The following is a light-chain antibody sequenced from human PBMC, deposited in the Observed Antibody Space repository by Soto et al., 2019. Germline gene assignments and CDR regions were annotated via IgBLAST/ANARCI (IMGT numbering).Light chain of an antibody. V-gene: IGKV1-5*01. CDR1: QSISSW. J-gene: IGKJ3*01. CDR2: DAS. Sequence: DIQMTQSPSTLSASVGDRVTITCRASQSISSWLAWYQQKPGKAPKLLIYDASSLESGVPSRFSRSGSGTEFTLTFSSLQPDAFATYYCQQYNSWLRLFAFGPGTKVEIK. CDR3: QQYNSWLRLFA.